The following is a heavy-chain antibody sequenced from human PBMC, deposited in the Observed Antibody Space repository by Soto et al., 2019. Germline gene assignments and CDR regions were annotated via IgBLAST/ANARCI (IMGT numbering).Heavy chain of an antibody. Sequence: SVKVSCKASGGTFSSYAISWVRQAPGQGLEWMGGIIPIFGTANYAQKFQGRVTITADESTSTAYMELSSLRSEDTAVYYCARVNDDFLSGYSNYYYYGMDVWG. V-gene: IGHV1-69*13. CDR2: IIPIFGTA. D-gene: IGHD3-3*01. CDR1: GGTFSSYA. J-gene: IGHJ6*02. CDR3: ARVNDDFLSGYSNYYYYGMDV.